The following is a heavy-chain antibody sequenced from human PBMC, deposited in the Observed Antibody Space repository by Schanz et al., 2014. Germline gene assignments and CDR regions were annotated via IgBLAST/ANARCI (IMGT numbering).Heavy chain of an antibody. J-gene: IGHJ4*02. CDR3: ARGSLAGYVALLMAANDY. Sequence: QVQLVQSGAEVKKPGASVKVSCEASGYTFTSYYIHWFRQAPGQGLEWMGLINPSVGNTNYAQKFRGRVTMTRDTSTGTAYLGLTRLRFEDTAVYYCARGSLAGYVALLMAANDYWGQGTLLTVSS. D-gene: IGHD2-15*01. V-gene: IGHV1-46*01. CDR1: GYTFTSYY. CDR2: INPSVGNT.